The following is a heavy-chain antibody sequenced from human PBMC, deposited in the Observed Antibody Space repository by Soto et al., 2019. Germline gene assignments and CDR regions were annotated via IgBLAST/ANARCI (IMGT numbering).Heavy chain of an antibody. J-gene: IGHJ5*02. D-gene: IGHD6-6*01. CDR2: IYHSGST. CDR1: GYSISSGYY. CDR3: ARGWYSSSNSNWFDP. Sequence: SETLSHTCAVSGYSISSGYYWGWIRQPPGKGLEWIGSIYHSGSTYYNPSLKSRVTISVDTSKNQFSLKLSSVTAADTAVYYCARGWYSSSNSNWFDPWGQGTLVTVSS. V-gene: IGHV4-38-2*01.